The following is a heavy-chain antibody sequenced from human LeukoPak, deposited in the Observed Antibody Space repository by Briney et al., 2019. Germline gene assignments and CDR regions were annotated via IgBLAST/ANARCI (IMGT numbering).Heavy chain of an antibody. CDR3: ARAPVYGTYAIDY. Sequence: SETLSLTCAVYGGSFSGYYWSWSRQPPGKGLEWIGEINHSGSTNYNPSLKSRVTISVDTSKNQFSLKLSSVTAADTAVYYCARAPVYGTYAIDYWGQGTLVTVSS. V-gene: IGHV4-34*01. CDR2: INHSGST. D-gene: IGHD2-8*01. J-gene: IGHJ4*02. CDR1: GGSFSGYY.